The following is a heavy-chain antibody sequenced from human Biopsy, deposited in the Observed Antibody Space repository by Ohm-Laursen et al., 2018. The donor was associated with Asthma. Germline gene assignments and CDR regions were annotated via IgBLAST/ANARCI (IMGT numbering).Heavy chain of an antibody. D-gene: IGHD3-9*01. CDR2: ISGSGGST. V-gene: IGHV3-23*01. CDR1: GFTFSSYA. J-gene: IGHJ5*02. Sequence: GSLRLSCAASGFTFSSYAMSWVRQAPGKGLEWVSAISGSGGSTYYADSVKGRFTISRDNSKNTLYLQMNSLRAEDTAVYYCAKAERYFDWYWSDPWGQGTLVTVSS. CDR3: AKAERYFDWYWSDP.